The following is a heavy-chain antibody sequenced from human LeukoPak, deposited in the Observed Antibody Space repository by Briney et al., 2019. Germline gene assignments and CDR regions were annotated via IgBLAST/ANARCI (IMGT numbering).Heavy chain of an antibody. CDR3: ASLNYCSSTSCYGGCFDY. Sequence: GESLKISCKGSGPIFTSHWIGWVRQMPGKGLEWMGIIYPGDSDTRYSPSFQGQVTISADKSISTAYLQWSSLKASDTAMYYCASLNYCSSTSCYGGCFDYWGQGTLVTVSS. D-gene: IGHD2-2*01. CDR2: IYPGDSDT. J-gene: IGHJ4*02. CDR1: GPIFTSHW. V-gene: IGHV5-51*01.